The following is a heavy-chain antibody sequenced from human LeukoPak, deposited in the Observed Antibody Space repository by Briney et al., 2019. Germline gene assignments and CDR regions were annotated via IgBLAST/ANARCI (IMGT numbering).Heavy chain of an antibody. D-gene: IGHD3-10*01. CDR2: IIPIFGTA. Sequence: SVKVSCKASGGTFSSYAISWVRQAPGQGLEWMGGIIPIFGTANYAQKFQGRVTITTDESTSTAYMELSSLRSEDTAAYYCARGAYYYGSGSYYKGGYYYYYYYMDVWGKGTTVTVSS. V-gene: IGHV1-69*05. CDR1: GGTFSSYA. J-gene: IGHJ6*03. CDR3: ARGAYYYGSGSYYKGGYYYYYYYMDV.